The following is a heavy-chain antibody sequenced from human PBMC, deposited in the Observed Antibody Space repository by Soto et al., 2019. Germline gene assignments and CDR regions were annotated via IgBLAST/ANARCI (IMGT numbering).Heavy chain of an antibody. CDR2: IDTSGST. CDR3: ARGGQDFGSGPFDY. V-gene: IGHV4-4*07. CDR1: GGSISNYY. D-gene: IGHD3-3*01. Sequence: SETLSLTCTVSGGSISNYYCNWIRQPAGKGLEWIGRIDTSGSTNYNPSLKSRVTMSVDTSKQEFSLKLSSVTAADTALYYCARGGQDFGSGPFDYWGRGALVTVSS. J-gene: IGHJ4*02.